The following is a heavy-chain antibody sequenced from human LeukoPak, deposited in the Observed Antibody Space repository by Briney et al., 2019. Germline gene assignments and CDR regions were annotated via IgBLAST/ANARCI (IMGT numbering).Heavy chain of an antibody. CDR3: ARESSPWGTMIKGPGWFDP. J-gene: IGHJ5*02. Sequence: PSETLSLTCTVSGGSISSYYWSWIRQPPGKGLEWIGYIYYSGSTNYNPSLKSRVTISVDTSKNQFSLKLSSVTAADTAVYYCARESSPWGTMIKGPGWFDPWGQGTLVTASS. CDR1: GGSISSYY. D-gene: IGHD3-22*01. CDR2: IYYSGST. V-gene: IGHV4-59*01.